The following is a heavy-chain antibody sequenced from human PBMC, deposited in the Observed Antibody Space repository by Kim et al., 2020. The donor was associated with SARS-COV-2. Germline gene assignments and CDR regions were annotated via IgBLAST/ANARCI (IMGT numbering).Heavy chain of an antibody. D-gene: IGHD2-2*02. J-gene: IGHJ5*02. CDR1: GFTFGDYA. Sequence: GGSLRLSCAASGFTFGDYAMHWVRQAPGKGLEWVSGISWNSGSIGYADSVKGRFTISRDNAKNSLYLQMNSLRAEDTALYYCATDIVVPAAIENFLQNNWFDPWGQGALVTVSS. CDR2: ISWNSGSI. CDR3: ATDIVVPAAIENFLQNNWFDP. V-gene: IGHV3-9*01.